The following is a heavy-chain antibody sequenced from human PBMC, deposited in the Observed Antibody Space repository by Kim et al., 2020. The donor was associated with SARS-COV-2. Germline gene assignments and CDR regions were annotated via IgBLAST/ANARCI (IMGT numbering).Heavy chain of an antibody. V-gene: IGHV3-23*01. Sequence: GGSLRLSCAASGFTFTNYAMSWVRQAPGKGLEWVSVIGNSRDSTYYADSVKGRFTISRDISKNTLYLQMHSLRADDTALYYCAKTRASGTGSCYSDYYY. J-gene: IGHJ6*01. D-gene: IGHD2-15*01. CDR2: IGNSRDST. CDR3: AKTRASGTGSCYSDYYY. CDR1: GFTFTNYA.